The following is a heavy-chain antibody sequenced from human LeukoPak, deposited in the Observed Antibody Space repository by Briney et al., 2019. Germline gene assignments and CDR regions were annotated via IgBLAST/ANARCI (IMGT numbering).Heavy chain of an antibody. CDR3: AKHGGASGYYPNLVDP. CDR1: GFSFSSYG. D-gene: IGHD3-22*01. CDR2: TSGSGGST. V-gene: IGHV3-23*01. Sequence: PGGSLRLSCAASGFSFSSYGMSWVRQAPGKGLEWVSTTSGSGGSTYYADSVKGRFTISRDNSKNTLYLQMNSLRAEDTAVYYCAKHGGASGYYPNLVDPWGQGTLVTVSS. J-gene: IGHJ5*02.